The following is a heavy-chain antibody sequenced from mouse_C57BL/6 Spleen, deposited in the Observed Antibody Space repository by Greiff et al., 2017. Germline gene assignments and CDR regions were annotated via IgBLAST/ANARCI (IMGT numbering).Heavy chain of an antibody. J-gene: IGHJ2*01. D-gene: IGHD1-1*01. V-gene: IGHV1-82*01. CDR1: GYAFSSSW. CDR3: ARYPNDYGPIDH. Sequence: QVQLQQSGPELVKPGASVKISCKASGYAFSSSWMNWVKQRPGKGLAWIGRIYPGDGDPNYNGKFKGKDTLTADKSSSTAYMQLSSLPTEDFAVLFWARYPNDYGPIDHWGQGTHLTVSS. CDR2: IYPGDGDP.